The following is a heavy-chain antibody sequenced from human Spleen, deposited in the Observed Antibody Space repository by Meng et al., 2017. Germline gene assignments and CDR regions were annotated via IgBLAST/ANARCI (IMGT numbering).Heavy chain of an antibody. CDR1: GFTFSSHA. Sequence: EVQLLESGGGSVQPGGSLRLSCAASGFTFSSHAVSWVRQAPGKGLEWVSSISTAGNYIYYADSLKGRSTISRDNAKKSLYLDMNTLTAEDTAVYYCVRNSGWFDFWGQGALVTVSS. CDR2: ISTAGNYI. CDR3: VRNSGWFDF. J-gene: IGHJ4*02. V-gene: IGHV3-21*01. D-gene: IGHD5-12*01.